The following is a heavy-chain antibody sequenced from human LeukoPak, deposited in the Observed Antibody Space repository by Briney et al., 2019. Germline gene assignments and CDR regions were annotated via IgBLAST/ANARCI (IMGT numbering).Heavy chain of an antibody. V-gene: IGHV3-30*02. J-gene: IGHJ6*03. Sequence: EGSLRLSCAASGFTFSSYGMHWVRQAPGKGLEWVAFIRYDGSNKYYADSVKGRFTISRDNSKNTLYLQMNSLRAEDTAVYYCAKSGRRYSNYGNNYYYYMDVWGKGTTVTVSS. D-gene: IGHD4-11*01. CDR2: IRYDGSNK. CDR3: AKSGRRYSNYGNNYYYYMDV. CDR1: GFTFSSYG.